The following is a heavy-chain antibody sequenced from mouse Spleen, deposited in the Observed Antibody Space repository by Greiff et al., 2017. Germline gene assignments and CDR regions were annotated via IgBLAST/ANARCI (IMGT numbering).Heavy chain of an antibody. D-gene: IGHD2-2*01. Sequence: EVQLQQSGPELVKPGASVKIPCKASGYTFTDYNMDWVKQSHGKSLEWIGDINPNNGGTSYNQKFKGKATLTVDKSSSTAYMELRSLTSEDSAVYYCARDGYDVYYFDYWGQGTTLTVSS. CDR3: ARDGYDVYYFDY. V-gene: IGHV1-18*01. CDR2: INPNNGGT. J-gene: IGHJ2*01. CDR1: GYTFTDYN.